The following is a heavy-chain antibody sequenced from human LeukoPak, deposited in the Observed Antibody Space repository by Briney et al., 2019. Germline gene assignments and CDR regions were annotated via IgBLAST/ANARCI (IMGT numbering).Heavy chain of an antibody. J-gene: IGHJ6*02. Sequence: WASVKVSCKASGYTFTSYGISWVRQAPGQGLEWMGWISAYNGNTNYAQKLQGRVTMTTDTSTSTAYMELRSLRSDDTAVYYCARDEIWFGEPPAWYNGMDVWGQGTTVIVSS. CDR2: ISAYNGNT. CDR1: GYTFTSYG. D-gene: IGHD3-10*01. CDR3: ARDEIWFGEPPAWYNGMDV. V-gene: IGHV1-18*01.